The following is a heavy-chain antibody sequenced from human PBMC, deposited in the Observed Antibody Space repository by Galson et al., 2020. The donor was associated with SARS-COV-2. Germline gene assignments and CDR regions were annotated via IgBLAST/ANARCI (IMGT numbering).Heavy chain of an antibody. CDR2: IFSNDEK. J-gene: IGHJ4*02. CDR3: ARMGSSGYGTIYYFDY. Sequence: SGPTLVKPTETLTLTCTVSGFSLSNAGMGVSWIRQSPGKALEWLAHIFSNDEKSYNISLRSRLTISKDTFETQVVLTMTNMDPVDSGTYFCARMGSSGYGTIYYFDYWGQGTLVSVSS. D-gene: IGHD5-12*01. CDR1: GFSLSNAGMG. V-gene: IGHV2-26*01.